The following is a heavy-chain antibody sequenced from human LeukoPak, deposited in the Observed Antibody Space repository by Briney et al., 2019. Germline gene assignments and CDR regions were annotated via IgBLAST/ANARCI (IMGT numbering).Heavy chain of an antibody. Sequence: GGSLRLSCAASGFTFSSYSMNWVRQAPGKGLEWVSSISSSSSHIYYADSVKGRFTISRDNAKNSLYLQMNSLRAEDTAVYYCARGRGLPGPLDYWGQGTLVIVSS. CDR1: GFTFSSYS. D-gene: IGHD3-10*01. V-gene: IGHV3-21*01. J-gene: IGHJ4*02. CDR3: ARGRGLPGPLDY. CDR2: ISSSSSHI.